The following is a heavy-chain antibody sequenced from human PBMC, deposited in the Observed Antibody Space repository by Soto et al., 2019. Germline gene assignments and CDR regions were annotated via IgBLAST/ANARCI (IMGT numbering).Heavy chain of an antibody. J-gene: IGHJ6*02. CDR2: IIPTGST. CDR3: ARGGITMAWNYYYYGMDV. CDR1: GASVSGQY. Sequence: ASETLSLTCAVSGASVSGQYWSWVRQPPGKGLEWVGEIIPTGSTTYNPSLKSRLSFSLDTSNNHFSLNLSSVSVADTAVYYCARGGITMAWNYYYYGMDVWGQGTTVTVSS. D-gene: IGHD3-10*01. V-gene: IGHV4-34*01.